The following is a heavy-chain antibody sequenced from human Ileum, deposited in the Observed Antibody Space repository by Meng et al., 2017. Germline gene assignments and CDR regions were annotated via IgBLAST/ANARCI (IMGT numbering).Heavy chain of an antibody. J-gene: IGHJ4*02. CDR1: GFSFISYA. CDR2: ITAGTVNT. V-gene: IGHV1-3*01. Sequence: VQLVQFGAEVKKPGASVKVSCRAYGFSFISYAIYWVRQDTGQSLEWMGWITAGTVNTKYSQKFQGRVNITRDTSASTAYMELSSLRFEDTAVYYCARDMPYSSGSFDFWGQGTLVTVSS. CDR3: ARDMPYSSGSFDF. D-gene: IGHD3-10*01.